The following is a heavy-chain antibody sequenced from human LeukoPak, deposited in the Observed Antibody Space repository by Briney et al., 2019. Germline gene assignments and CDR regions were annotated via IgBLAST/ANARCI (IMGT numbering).Heavy chain of an antibody. J-gene: IGHJ3*02. V-gene: IGHV4-59*11. CDR1: GGSISTHY. CDR2: IYYSGIT. Sequence: SETLSLTCTVSGGSISTHYWSWIRQPPGKGLEWIGYIYYSGITNYNPSLESRVTISVATSNNQCSLKLSSVTAADTAMYYCARPYCSGGSCYRGAFDIWGQGTMVTVSS. D-gene: IGHD2-15*01. CDR3: ARPYCSGGSCYRGAFDI.